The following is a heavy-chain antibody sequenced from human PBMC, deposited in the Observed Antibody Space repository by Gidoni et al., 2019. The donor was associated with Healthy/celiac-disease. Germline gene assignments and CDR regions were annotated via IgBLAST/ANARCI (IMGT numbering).Heavy chain of an antibody. D-gene: IGHD4-17*01. CDR1: GGTVSSYA. CDR2: IIPIFGTA. J-gene: IGHJ4*02. V-gene: IGHV1-69*06. CDR3: AREGDYCDYEFGY. Sequence: QVQLVQSGAEVKKPGSSVKVSCKASGGTVSSYAISWVRQAPGQGLEWMGGIIPIFGTAHYAQKFQGRVTITADKSTSTAYMELSSLRSEDTAVYYCAREGDYCDYEFGYWGQGTLVTVSS.